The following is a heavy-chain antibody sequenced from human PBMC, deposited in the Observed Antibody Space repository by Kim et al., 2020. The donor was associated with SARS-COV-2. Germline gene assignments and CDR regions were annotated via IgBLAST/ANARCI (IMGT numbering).Heavy chain of an antibody. CDR2: INTNTGNP. D-gene: IGHD3-10*01. CDR1: GYTFTSYA. V-gene: IGHV7-4-1*02. J-gene: IGHJ6*02. Sequence: ASVKVSCKASGYTFTSYAMNWVRQAPGQGLEWMGWINTNTGNPTYAQGFTGRFVFSLDTSVSTAYQQISSLKAEDTAVYYCARARNVLLWFRELDYYYGMDVWGQGTTVTVSS. CDR3: ARARNVLLWFRELDYYYGMDV.